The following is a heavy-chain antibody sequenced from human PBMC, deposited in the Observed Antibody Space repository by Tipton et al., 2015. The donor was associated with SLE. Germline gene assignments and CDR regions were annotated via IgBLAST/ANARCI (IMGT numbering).Heavy chain of an antibody. CDR1: GGSISSYY. CDR2: IYYSGST. CDR3: ARVKMGPRYYYYGMDV. J-gene: IGHJ6*02. V-gene: IGHV4-59*01. D-gene: IGHD2-8*01. Sequence: TLSLTCTVSGGSISSYYWSWIRQPPGRGLEWIGYIYYSGSTNYNPSLKSRVTISVDTSKNQFYLNLSSGTAADTAVYYCARVKMGPRYYYYGMDVWGQGTTVTVSS.